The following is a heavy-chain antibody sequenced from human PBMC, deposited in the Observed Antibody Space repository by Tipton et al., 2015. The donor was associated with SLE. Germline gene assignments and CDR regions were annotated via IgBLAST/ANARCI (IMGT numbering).Heavy chain of an antibody. CDR2: IYRGGDT. J-gene: IGHJ4*02. V-gene: IGHV3-53*01. D-gene: IGHD5-12*01. Sequence: SLRLSCAASGFSVSSNYMTWVRQAPGKGLECVSVIYRGGDTYYPDSVKGRFTISRDNSKNTLFLQMNSLRAEDTAVYYCARDGGGYTFDYWGQGTLVTVSS. CDR3: ARDGGGYTFDY. CDR1: GFSVSSNY.